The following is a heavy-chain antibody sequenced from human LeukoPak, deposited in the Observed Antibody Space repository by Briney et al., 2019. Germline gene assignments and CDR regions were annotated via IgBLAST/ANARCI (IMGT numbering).Heavy chain of an antibody. CDR3: ARVGTTAAASVY. J-gene: IGHJ4*02. D-gene: IGHD4-17*01. CDR2: ITSHSSSI. Sequence: PGGSLRLSCAASGFIFSSYSMNWVRQAPGKGLEWISYITSHSSSICYADSVKGRFTISRDNAKNSLYLQMNSLRAEDTAIYYCARVGTTAAASVYWGQGTLVTVSS. CDR1: GFIFSSYS. V-gene: IGHV3-48*01.